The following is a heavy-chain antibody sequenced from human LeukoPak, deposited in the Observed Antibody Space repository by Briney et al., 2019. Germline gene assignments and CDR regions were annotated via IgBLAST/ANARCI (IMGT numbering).Heavy chain of an antibody. D-gene: IGHD3-10*01. CDR1: GFTFDDYA. Sequence: GGSLRLSCAASGFTFDDYAMHWVRQAPRKGLEWGSGISWNSGSIGYADSVKGRFTISRDNAKNSLYLQMNSLGAEDTALYYCAKGVGSRSWYYFDYWGQGTLVTVSS. V-gene: IGHV3-9*01. J-gene: IGHJ4*02. CDR2: ISWNSGSI. CDR3: AKGVGSRSWYYFDY.